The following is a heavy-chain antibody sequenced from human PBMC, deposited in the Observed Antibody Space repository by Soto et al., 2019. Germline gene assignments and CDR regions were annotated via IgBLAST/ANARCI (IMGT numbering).Heavy chain of an antibody. Sequence: SETLSLTCTVSGGPISSGDYYWSWIRQPPGKGLEWIGYIYYSGSTYYNPSLKSRVTISVDTSKNQFSLKLSSVTAADTAVYYCARVGGIDPHGYWGQGTLVTVSS. CDR2: IYYSGST. CDR3: ARVGGIDPHGY. CDR1: GGPISSGDYY. D-gene: IGHD6-13*01. J-gene: IGHJ4*02. V-gene: IGHV4-30-4*01.